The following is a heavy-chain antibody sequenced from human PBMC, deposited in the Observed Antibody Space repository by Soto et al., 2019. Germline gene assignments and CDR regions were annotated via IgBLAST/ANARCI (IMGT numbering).Heavy chain of an antibody. CDR3: ARAGYSNSADV. Sequence: QVQLQESGPGLVKPSETLSLTCTVSGGSISSHFWNWIRQPPGKGLEWIGYISYSGSTNYNPSLKSRVPISVDTSKNRFSLKLSSVTAADTAVYYCARAGYSNSADVWGQGTTVTVSS. V-gene: IGHV4-59*11. CDR2: ISYSGST. D-gene: IGHD6-6*01. J-gene: IGHJ6*02. CDR1: GGSISSHF.